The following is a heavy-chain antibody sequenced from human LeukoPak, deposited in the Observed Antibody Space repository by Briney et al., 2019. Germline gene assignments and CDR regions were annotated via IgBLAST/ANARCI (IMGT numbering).Heavy chain of an antibody. D-gene: IGHD3-10*01. J-gene: IGHJ5*02. CDR3: ARVVSGSYYRGINNWFDP. V-gene: IGHV4-34*01. CDR1: GGSFSGYY. CDR2: INHSGST. Sequence: PSETLSLTCAVYGGSFSGYYWSWIRQPPGKGLERIGEINHSGSTNYNPSLKSRVTISVDTSKNQFSLKLSSVTAADTAVYYCARVVSGSYYRGINNWFDPWGQGTLVTVSS.